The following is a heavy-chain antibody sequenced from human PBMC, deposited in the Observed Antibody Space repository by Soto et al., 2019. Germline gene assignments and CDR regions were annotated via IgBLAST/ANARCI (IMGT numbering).Heavy chain of an antibody. V-gene: IGHV3-23*01. J-gene: IGHJ4*02. CDR3: AKDFLPGLAFRSTVDYYFDY. CDR2: ISGSGGST. Sequence: PGGSLRLSCAASGFTFSSYAMSWVRQAPGKGLEWVSAISGSGGSTYYADSVKGRFTISRDNSKNTLYLQMNSLRAEDTAVYYCAKDFLPGLAFRSTVDYYFDYWGQGTLVTVSS. D-gene: IGHD4-4*01. CDR1: GFTFSSYA.